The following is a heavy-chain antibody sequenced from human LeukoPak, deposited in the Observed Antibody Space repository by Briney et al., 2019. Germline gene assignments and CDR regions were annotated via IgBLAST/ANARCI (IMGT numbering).Heavy chain of an antibody. D-gene: IGHD3-22*01. CDR2: IYDGGHT. V-gene: IGHV3-66*02. Sequence: GGSLRLSCAASGFAVSNNYMSWVRQAPGKGLEWVAVIYDGGHTDYADSVKGRFTISRDSSKNALYLQMNSLRPEDTAEYYCARARCDTCGYGSWGQGTLVTVSS. CDR1: GFAVSNNY. J-gene: IGHJ5*02. CDR3: ARARCDTCGYGS.